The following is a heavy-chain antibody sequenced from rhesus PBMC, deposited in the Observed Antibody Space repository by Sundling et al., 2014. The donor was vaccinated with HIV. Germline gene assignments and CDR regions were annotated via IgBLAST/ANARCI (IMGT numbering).Heavy chain of an antibody. J-gene: IGHJ4*01. V-gene: IGHV3-30*02. CDR2: IKTKIDGETA. CDR1: GFTFSNSW. Sequence: VQLVESGAGLVQTGGSRRLSCAASGFTFSNSWMTWVRQAPGKGLEWVARIKTKIDGETADYAASLEGRFTVSRDDSKKSLYLQMNSLKIEDTAVYYCARVQYMDWSWGFDSWGQGVLVTVFS. D-gene: IGHD3-3*01. CDR3: ARVQYMDWSWGFDS.